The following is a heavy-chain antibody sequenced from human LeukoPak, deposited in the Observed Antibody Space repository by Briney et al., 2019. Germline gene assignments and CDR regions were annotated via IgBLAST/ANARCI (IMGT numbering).Heavy chain of an antibody. Sequence: GGSLRLSCVASGFTFSTYGMHWVRQAPGKGLEWVAVVWFDGSNKNYAESVKGRFTISTDSAKNSLYLQMNSLRDDDTAVYYCVRDQFYAFDVWGQGTMVTVSS. V-gene: IGHV3-33*01. CDR1: GFTFSTYG. J-gene: IGHJ3*01. CDR3: VRDQFYAFDV. CDR2: VWFDGSNK.